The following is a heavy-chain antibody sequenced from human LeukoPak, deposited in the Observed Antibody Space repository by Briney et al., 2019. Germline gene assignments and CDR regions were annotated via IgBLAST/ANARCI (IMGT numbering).Heavy chain of an antibody. J-gene: IGHJ4*02. CDR3: AKGVGLTIYDY. CDR1: GFTFSSYA. V-gene: IGHV3-23*01. CDR2: ISGGGEST. D-gene: IGHD1-20*01. Sequence: GGPLRLSCAASGFTFSSYAMSWVRQAPGKGLEWVSAISGGGESTYYADSVKGRFAISRDNSKNTLYLQMNSLRAEDTAVYYCAKGVGLTIYDYWGQGTLVTVSS.